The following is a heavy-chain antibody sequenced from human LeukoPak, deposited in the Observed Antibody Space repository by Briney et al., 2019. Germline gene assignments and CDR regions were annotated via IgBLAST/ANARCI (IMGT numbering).Heavy chain of an antibody. CDR2: IYYSGST. CDR1: GGSISSSSSY. V-gene: IGHV4-39*07. Sequence: PSETLSLTCTVSGGSISSSSSYWGWIRQPPGKGLEWIGSIYYSGSTYYNPSLKSRVTISLDASKNQFSLKLSSVTAADTAVYYCASQGDDAFDIWGQGTMVTASS. CDR3: ASQGDDAFDI. J-gene: IGHJ3*02. D-gene: IGHD1-26*01.